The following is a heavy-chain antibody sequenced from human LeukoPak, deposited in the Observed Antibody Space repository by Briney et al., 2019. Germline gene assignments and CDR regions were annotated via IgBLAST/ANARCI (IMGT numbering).Heavy chain of an antibody. Sequence: PGRSLRLSCAASGFTFDDYAMHWVRQTPGRGLGWVSGISRNGGSIGYADSGKGRFTISRDNAKNSLYLQINSLRPDDMALYYSAHSGGQGAFDIGREGTMVSVFS. J-gene: IGHJ3*02. V-gene: IGHV3-9*03. CDR3: AHSGGQGAFDI. CDR2: ISRNGGSI. CDR1: GFTFDDYA. D-gene: IGHD6-19*01.